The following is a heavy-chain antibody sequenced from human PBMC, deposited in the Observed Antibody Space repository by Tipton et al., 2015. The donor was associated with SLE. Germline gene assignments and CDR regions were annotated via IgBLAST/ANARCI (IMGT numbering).Heavy chain of an antibody. D-gene: IGHD2-15*01. CDR3: TTEEGCSGGSCLV. Sequence: SLRLSCAVSGFTFGSYTMIWVRQAPGKGLEWVSGISHRDDVTWYADSVRGRFTISRDNSKNTLYLQMNSLKTEDTAVYYCTTEEGCSGGSCLVWGQGTLVTVSS. CDR2: ISHRDDVT. CDR1: GFTFGSYT. V-gene: IGHV3-23*01. J-gene: IGHJ4*02.